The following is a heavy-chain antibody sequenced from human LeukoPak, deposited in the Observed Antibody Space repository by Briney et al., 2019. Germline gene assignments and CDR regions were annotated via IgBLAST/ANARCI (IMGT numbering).Heavy chain of an antibody. Sequence: PGGSLRPSCAASGFTISSYWMSWVRQAPGKGLEWVANIKQDGSEKYYEDSVKGRFTISRDNAKNSLYLQMNSLRAEDTAVYYCARDLEDSSSWYYYYYYMDVWGKGTTVTISS. D-gene: IGHD6-13*01. CDR3: ARDLEDSSSWYYYYYYMDV. V-gene: IGHV3-7*01. CDR2: IKQDGSEK. J-gene: IGHJ6*03. CDR1: GFTISSYW.